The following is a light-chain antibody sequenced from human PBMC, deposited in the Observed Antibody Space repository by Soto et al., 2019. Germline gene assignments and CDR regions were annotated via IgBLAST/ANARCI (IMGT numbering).Light chain of an antibody. J-gene: IGKJ2*01. V-gene: IGKV1-5*03. CDR2: KAS. CDR1: QTISSS. Sequence: DIQLTQFPSTLSASIGDRVTITCRASQTISSSLAWYQQKPGKAPKLLIYKASNLETGVPSRFSGSGSGTEFPLTISSLQPDDFSTYYCHQYIPYSPYTFGQGTRLESK. CDR3: HQYIPYSPYT.